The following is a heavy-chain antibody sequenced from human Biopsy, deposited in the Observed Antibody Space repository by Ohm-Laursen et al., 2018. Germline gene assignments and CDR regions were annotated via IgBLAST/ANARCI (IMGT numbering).Heavy chain of an antibody. CDR2: INPVGGST. CDR3: ARLLQTDGDGFWSGYYDY. Sequence: VASVKVSCKGSGYTFTNHYIHWVRQAPGQGLEWMGIINPVGGSTNYAQKFQGRVTLTTDTSTSTVHMELRSLRSDDTAVYYCARLLQTDGDGFWSGYYDYWGQGTLVIVSS. J-gene: IGHJ4*02. CDR1: GYTFTNHY. D-gene: IGHD3-3*01. V-gene: IGHV1-46*01.